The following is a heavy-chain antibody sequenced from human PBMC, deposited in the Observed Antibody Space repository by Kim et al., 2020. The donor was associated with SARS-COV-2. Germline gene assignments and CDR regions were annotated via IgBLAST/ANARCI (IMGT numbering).Heavy chain of an antibody. V-gene: IGHV4-61*02. CDR3: ARDRAYFDY. CDR2: IYTSGST. Sequence: SETLSLTCTVSGGSISSGSYYWSWIRQPAGKGLEWIGRIYTSGSTNYNPSLKSRVTISVDTSKNQFSRKLSSVTAAYTAVYYCARDRAYFDYWGQGTLVTVSS. J-gene: IGHJ4*02. CDR1: GGSISSGSYY.